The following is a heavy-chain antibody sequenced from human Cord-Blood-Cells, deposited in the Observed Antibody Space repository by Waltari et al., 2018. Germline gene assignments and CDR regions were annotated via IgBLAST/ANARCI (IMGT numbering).Heavy chain of an antibody. V-gene: IGHV4-39*01. CDR2: IYYSGST. D-gene: IGHD2-2*01. Sequence: WGWIRQPPGKGLEWIGSIYYSGSTYYNPSLKSRVTISVDTSKNQFSLKLSSVTAADTAVYYCARHFGRNIVVVPAAIDYWGQGTLVTVSS. J-gene: IGHJ4*02. CDR3: ARHFGRNIVVVPAAIDY.